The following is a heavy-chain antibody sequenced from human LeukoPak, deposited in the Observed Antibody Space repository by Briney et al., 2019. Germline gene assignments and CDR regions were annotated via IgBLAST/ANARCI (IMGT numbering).Heavy chain of an antibody. CDR3: ARLYDSSGYYYYYYYMDV. CDR2: INSSGSTI. CDR1: GFTFSSYE. D-gene: IGHD3-22*01. J-gene: IGHJ6*03. V-gene: IGHV3-48*03. Sequence: GGSLRLSCAASGFTFSSYEMNWVRQAPGKGLEWVSYINSSGSTIYYADSVKGRFTISRDNAKNSLYLQMNSLRAEDTAVYYCARLYDSSGYYYYYYYMDVWGKGTTVTISS.